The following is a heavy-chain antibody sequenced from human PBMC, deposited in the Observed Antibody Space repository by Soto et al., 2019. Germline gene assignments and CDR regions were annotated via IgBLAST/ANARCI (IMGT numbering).Heavy chain of an antibody. CDR3: AAAYYYDSSGYLNWFDP. V-gene: IGHV1-69*02. CDR1: GGTFSSYT. D-gene: IGHD3-22*01. J-gene: IGHJ5*02. CDR2: IIPILGIA. Sequence: QVQLVQSGAEVKKPGSSVKVSCKASGGTFSSYTISWVRQAPGQGLEWMGRIIPILGIANYAQKFQGRVTITADKSTSTADMELSSLRSEDTAVYYCAAAYYYDSSGYLNWFDPWGQGTLVTVSS.